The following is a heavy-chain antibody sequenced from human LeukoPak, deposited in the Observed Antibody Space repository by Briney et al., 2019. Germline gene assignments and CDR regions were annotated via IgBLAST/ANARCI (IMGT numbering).Heavy chain of an antibody. D-gene: IGHD6-13*01. CDR2: IRYDGSNN. CDR3: AKGSWSPGGYYFDY. J-gene: IGHJ4*02. V-gene: IGHV3-30*02. Sequence: GGSLRLSCAASGFTFSSYGMHWVRQAPGKGLEWVAFIRYDGSNNYYADSVKGRFTISRDNSKNTLYLQMNSLRAEDTAVYYCAKGSWSPGGYYFDYWGQGTLVTVSS. CDR1: GFTFSSYG.